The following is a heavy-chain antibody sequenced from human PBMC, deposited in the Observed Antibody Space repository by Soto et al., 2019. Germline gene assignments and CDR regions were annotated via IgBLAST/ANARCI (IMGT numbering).Heavy chain of an antibody. CDR1: GYTFRDFY. V-gene: IGHV1-2*02. CDR2: INPDSGGT. J-gene: IGHJ4*02. D-gene: IGHD4-17*01. CDR3: ARDPGHDYGEYYYDL. Sequence: QVQLVQSGAEVKKPGASLTVSCEASGYTFRDFYIHWVRQAPAQGLEWMGWINPDSGGTLYAQTFQGRVTMTSDTSTGTAYLTLSSLRSGDTALYYCARDPGHDYGEYYYDLWGQGTLVTVSS.